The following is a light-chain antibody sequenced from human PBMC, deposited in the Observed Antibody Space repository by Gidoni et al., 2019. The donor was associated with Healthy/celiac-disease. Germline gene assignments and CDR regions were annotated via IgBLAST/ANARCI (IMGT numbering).Light chain of an antibody. CDR1: QSVSSK. CDR2: GAS. CDR3: QQYNNWPYT. Sequence: EIVFTNSPATLSVSPGERATLSCRASQSVSSKLAWYQQKPGQDPRLLIYGASTRATGSLARFSGSGSGTEFTLTISSIQSEDVAVYYCQQYNNWPYTFGQGTKLEIK. V-gene: IGKV3-15*01. J-gene: IGKJ2*01.